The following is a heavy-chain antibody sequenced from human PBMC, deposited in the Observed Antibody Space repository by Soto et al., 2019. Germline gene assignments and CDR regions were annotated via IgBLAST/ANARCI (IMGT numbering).Heavy chain of an antibody. V-gene: IGHV4-34*01. D-gene: IGHD3-3*02. CDR3: ARGRIRLSP. Sequence: SETLSLTCAVDGGSLSGYYWSWIRQSPGKGLEWIGEISHSGSTSYNPSLKSRVTISVDTSKNQVSLKLTSVTAADTAVYYCARGRIRLSPWGQGTLVTVSS. J-gene: IGHJ4*02. CDR2: ISHSGST. CDR1: GGSLSGYY.